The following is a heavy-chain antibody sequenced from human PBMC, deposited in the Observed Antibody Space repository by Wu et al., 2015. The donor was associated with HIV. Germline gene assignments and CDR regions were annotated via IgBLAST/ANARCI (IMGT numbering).Heavy chain of an antibody. CDR3: ARDRDGNYDFWSGYYSEFDY. J-gene: IGHJ4*02. Sequence: QVQLVQSGAEVKKPGSSVKVSCRTSGGTFTRYAINWVRQAPGQGLEWVGWINPNSGASGFAQKFQGRVAMSTDTPVSTAYMELSRLRSDDTAVYYCARDRDGNYDFWSGYYSEFDYWGQGTLVTVSS. V-gene: IGHV1-2*02. CDR1: GGTFTRYA. D-gene: IGHD3-3*01. CDR2: INPNSGAS.